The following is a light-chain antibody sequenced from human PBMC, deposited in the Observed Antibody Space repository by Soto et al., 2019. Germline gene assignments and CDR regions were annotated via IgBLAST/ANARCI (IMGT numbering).Light chain of an antibody. Sequence: IQMTQSPSSLSASVGDTVTITCRASQGISRWLACYQQKPGKAPKLLIYAASTLQSGVPSRFSGSGSGTDFTLTISCLQSEDFATYYCQQYYSYPWTFGQGTKVDIK. CDR2: AAS. CDR1: QGISRW. V-gene: IGKV1-8*01. CDR3: QQYYSYPWT. J-gene: IGKJ1*01.